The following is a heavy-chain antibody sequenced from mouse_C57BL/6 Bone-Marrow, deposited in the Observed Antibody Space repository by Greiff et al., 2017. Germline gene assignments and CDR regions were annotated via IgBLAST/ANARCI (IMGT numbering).Heavy chain of an antibody. J-gene: IGHJ3*01. CDR2: ISYDGSN. CDR1: GYSITSGYY. D-gene: IGHD2-4*01. V-gene: IGHV3-6*01. CDR3: ARGRLRRPPWFAY. Sequence: DVQLQESGPGLVKPSQSLSLTCSVTGYSITSGYYWNWIRQFPGNKLEWMGYISYDGSNNYNPSLKNRISITRDTSKNQFFLKLNSVTTEDTATYYCARGRLRRPPWFAYWGQGTLVTVSA.